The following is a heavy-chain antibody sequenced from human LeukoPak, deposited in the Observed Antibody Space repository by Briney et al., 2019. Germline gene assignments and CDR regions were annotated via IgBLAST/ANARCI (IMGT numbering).Heavy chain of an antibody. CDR1: GFTVRSSY. J-gene: IGHJ4*02. CDR2: IYSGGST. Sequence: GGSLRLSCAASGFTVRSSYMSWVRQAPGKGLEWVSVIYSGGSTYNADSVKGRFTISRDNAKNTLYLQMNSLRAEDTAMYYCASGQDSSGSQVYWGQGTLVTVSS. V-gene: IGHV3-66*01. D-gene: IGHD3-22*01. CDR3: ASGQDSSGSQVY.